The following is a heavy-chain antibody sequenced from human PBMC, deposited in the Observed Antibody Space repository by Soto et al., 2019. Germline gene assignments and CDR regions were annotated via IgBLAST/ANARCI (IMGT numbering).Heavy chain of an antibody. D-gene: IGHD6-19*01. V-gene: IGHV4-31*03. CDR3: AREVSLAVACTFDY. CDR1: GGSISSGGYY. CDR2: IYYSGST. J-gene: IGHJ4*02. Sequence: SETLSLTCTVSGGSISSGGYYWSWSRQHPGKGLEWSGYIYYSGSTYYNPSLKRRVTISVDTSKNQFALKLSSVTAGDTAVYYCAREVSLAVACTFDYWGQGTLVTVSS.